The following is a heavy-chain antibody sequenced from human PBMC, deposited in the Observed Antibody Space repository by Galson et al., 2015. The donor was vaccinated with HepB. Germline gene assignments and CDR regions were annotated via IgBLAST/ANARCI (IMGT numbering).Heavy chain of an antibody. J-gene: IGHJ6*02. CDR3: ASTLMAQYYDFWSGPLGMDV. Sequence: SLRLSCAASGFTFSSYWMSWVRQAPGKGLEWVAVIWYDGSNKYYADSVEGRFTISRDNSKNTLYLQMNSLRAEDTAVYYCASTLMAQYYDFWSGPLGMDVWGQGTTVTVSS. CDR1: GFTFSSYW. CDR2: IWYDGSNK. V-gene: IGHV3-33*08. D-gene: IGHD3-3*01.